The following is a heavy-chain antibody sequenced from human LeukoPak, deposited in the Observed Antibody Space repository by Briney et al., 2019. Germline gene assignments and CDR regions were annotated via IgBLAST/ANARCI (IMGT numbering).Heavy chain of an antibody. CDR2: LYTRGGT. J-gene: IGHJ4*02. Sequence: SQTLSLTCTVSGGSISSGSYYWSWIRQPAGKGLEWIGRLYTRGGTNYNPSLTGRVTISLDTSKNQFSLKLTSVTAADTAVYYCARVAEGTYYFDYWGQGTLVTVSS. V-gene: IGHV4-61*02. CDR1: GGSISSGSYY. CDR3: ARVAEGTYYFDY.